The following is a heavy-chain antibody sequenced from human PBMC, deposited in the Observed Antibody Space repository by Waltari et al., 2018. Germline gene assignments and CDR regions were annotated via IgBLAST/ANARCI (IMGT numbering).Heavy chain of an antibody. CDR2: ISYDGSNK. Sequence: QVQLVESGGGVVQPGRSLRLSCAASGFTFSSYAMHWVRQAPGKGLEWVAVISYDGSNKYYADSVKGRFTTSRDNSKNTLYLQMNSLRAEDTAVYYCAREGIVVAVAWRACLDYWGQGTLVTVSS. CDR1: GFTFSSYA. J-gene: IGHJ4*02. D-gene: IGHD6-19*01. CDR3: AREGIVVAVAWRACLDY. V-gene: IGHV3-30-3*01.